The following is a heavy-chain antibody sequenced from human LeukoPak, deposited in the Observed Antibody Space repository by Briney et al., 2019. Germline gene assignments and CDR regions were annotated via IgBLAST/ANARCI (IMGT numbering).Heavy chain of an antibody. D-gene: IGHD3-10*01. CDR2: ISYDGSNK. Sequence: GGSLRLSCAASGFTFSSYSMNWVRQAPGKGLEWVAVISYDGSNKYYADSVKGRFTISRDNSKNTLYLQMNSLRAEDTAVYYCARDQDYYGSGSLDHWGQGTLVTVSS. CDR3: ARDQDYYGSGSLDH. J-gene: IGHJ4*02. CDR1: GFTFSSYS. V-gene: IGHV3-30*03.